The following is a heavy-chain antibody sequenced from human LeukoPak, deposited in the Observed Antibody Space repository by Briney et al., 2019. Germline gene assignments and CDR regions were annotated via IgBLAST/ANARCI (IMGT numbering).Heavy chain of an antibody. CDR3: ARGTSYDFWSGYYTGAFDI. V-gene: IGHV1-69*13. D-gene: IGHD3-3*01. Sequence: SVKVSCKASGGTFSSYAISWVRQAPGQGLEWMGGIIPIFGTANYAQKFQGRVTITADESTSTAYMELSSLRSEDTAVYYCARGTSYDFWSGYYTGAFDIWGQGTMVTVSS. CDR1: GGTFSSYA. J-gene: IGHJ3*02. CDR2: IIPIFGTA.